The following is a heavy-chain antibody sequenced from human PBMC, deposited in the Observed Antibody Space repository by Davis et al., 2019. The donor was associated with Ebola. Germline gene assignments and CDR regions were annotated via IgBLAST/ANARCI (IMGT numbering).Heavy chain of an antibody. J-gene: IGHJ4*02. CDR2: VSGYNGKT. V-gene: IGHV1-18*01. Sequence: ASVKVSCKASGYTFSNYGITWVRQAPGQGLEWMGWVSGYNGKTNYALKFQDRVTMTTDTSTNPVYMELRSLRSDDTAMFYCARDAPFLAAAALIARFDYWGQGTLVTVSS. CDR3: ARDAPFLAAAALIARFDY. CDR1: GYTFSNYG. D-gene: IGHD3-3*02.